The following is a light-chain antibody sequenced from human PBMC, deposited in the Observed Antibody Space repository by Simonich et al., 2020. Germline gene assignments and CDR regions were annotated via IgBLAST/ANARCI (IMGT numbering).Light chain of an antibody. CDR3: QQRSNLPPYT. Sequence: EIVLTQSPATLSLSPGERATLSCRASQSVSSYLALYQQKPGQAPRLLIYDASNRATGIPARFSGSGSGTDFTLTISSLEPEDFAVYYCQQRSNLPPYTFGQGTKLEIK. CDR1: QSVSSY. V-gene: IGKV3-11*01. J-gene: IGKJ2*01. CDR2: DAS.